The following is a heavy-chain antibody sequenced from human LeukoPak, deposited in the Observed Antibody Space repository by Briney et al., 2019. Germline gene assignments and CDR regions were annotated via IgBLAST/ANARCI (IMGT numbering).Heavy chain of an antibody. Sequence: PETLSLTCAVYGGSFSGYYWSWIRQPPGEGLEWIGEINHSGSTNYNPSLKSRVTISVDTSKNQFSLKLSSVTAADTAVYYCARTQWLAPNYYFDYWGQGTLVTVSS. V-gene: IGHV4-34*01. CDR3: ARTQWLAPNYYFDY. D-gene: IGHD6-19*01. CDR2: INHSGST. CDR1: GGSFSGYY. J-gene: IGHJ4*02.